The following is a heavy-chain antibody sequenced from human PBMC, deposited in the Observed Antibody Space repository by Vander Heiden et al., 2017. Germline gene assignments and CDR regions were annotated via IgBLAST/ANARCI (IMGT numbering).Heavy chain of an antibody. CDR2: IWYDGSNK. J-gene: IGHJ3*02. CDR3: ARDSGYCSSTSCRGAFDI. CDR1: GFPFSSYG. V-gene: IGHV3-33*01. D-gene: IGHD2-2*01. Sequence: QVQLVASGGGVVQPGRSLRLSCAAPGFPFSSYGMPWVRQAPGKGLEWVAVIWYDGSNKYYADSVKGRFTISRDNSKNTLYLQMNSLRAEDTAVYYCARDSGYCSSTSCRGAFDIWGQGTMVTVSS.